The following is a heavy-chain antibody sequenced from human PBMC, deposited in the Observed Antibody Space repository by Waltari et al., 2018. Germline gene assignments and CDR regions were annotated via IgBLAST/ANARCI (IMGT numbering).Heavy chain of an antibody. J-gene: IGHJ6*03. D-gene: IGHD2-15*01. CDR2: IYYSGST. CDR1: GGPISSYY. CDR3: ARSELPYYYYYYYMDV. Sequence: QVQLQESGPGLVKPSETLSLTCTVSGGPISSYYWSWIRQPPGKGLEWIGYIYYSGSTNYNPSLKSRVTISVDTSKNQFSLKLSSVTAADTAVYYCARSELPYYYYYYYMDVWGKGTTVTVSS. V-gene: IGHV4-59*01.